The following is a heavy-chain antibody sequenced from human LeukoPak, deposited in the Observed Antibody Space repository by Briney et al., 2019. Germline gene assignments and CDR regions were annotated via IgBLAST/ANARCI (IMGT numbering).Heavy chain of an antibody. Sequence: GGSLRLSCAASGFTFSSYAMSWVRQAPGKGLEWVSAISGSGGSTYYADSVKGRFTISRDNSKNTLYLQMNSLRAEDTAVYYCARLYYYGSGSYYKDYWGQGTLVTVSS. CDR2: ISGSGGST. J-gene: IGHJ4*02. CDR3: ARLYYYGSGSYYKDY. D-gene: IGHD3-10*01. CDR1: GFTFSSYA. V-gene: IGHV3-23*01.